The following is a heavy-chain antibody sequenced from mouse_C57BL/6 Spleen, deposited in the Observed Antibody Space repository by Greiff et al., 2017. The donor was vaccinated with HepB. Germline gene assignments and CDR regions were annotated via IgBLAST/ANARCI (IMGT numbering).Heavy chain of an antibody. V-gene: IGHV5-6*01. D-gene: IGHD2-1*01. CDR3: ARQGSTIADY. J-gene: IGHJ2*01. Sequence: EVQVVESGGDLVKPGGSLKLSCAASGFTFSSYGMYWVRQTPDKRLEWVATISSGGSYTYYPDSVKGRFTISKDNAKSTLYLQMSSLKSEDTAMYYCARQGSTIADYWGQGTTLTVSS. CDR1: GFTFSSYG. CDR2: ISSGGSYT.